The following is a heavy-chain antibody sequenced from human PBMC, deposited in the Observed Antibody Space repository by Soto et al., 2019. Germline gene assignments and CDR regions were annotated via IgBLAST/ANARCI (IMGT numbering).Heavy chain of an antibody. J-gene: IGHJ4*02. CDR3: AHGSCSSADCYPNPYLDY. Sequence: QITLKESGPTLVNPTQTLTLTCTFSGFSLSTTAEGVGWIRQPPGKALEWLVLIYWDDDERYSPSLKSRLTITKDTSKNQVVLTMTNVDPVDTATYYCAHGSCSSADCYPNPYLDYWGQGILVTVSS. V-gene: IGHV2-5*02. CDR1: GFSLSTTAEG. D-gene: IGHD2-2*01. CDR2: IYWDDDE.